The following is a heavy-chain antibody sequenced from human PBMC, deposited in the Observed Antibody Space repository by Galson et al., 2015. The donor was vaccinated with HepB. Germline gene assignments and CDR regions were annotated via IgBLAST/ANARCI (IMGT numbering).Heavy chain of an antibody. D-gene: IGHD3-22*01. Sequence: SLRLSCAASGFTFSSYAMHWVRQAPGKGLEYVSAISSNGGSTYYADSVKGRFTISRDNSKNTLYLQMSSLRAEDTAVYYCVIWNWNYYDSSGYYYVDYWGQGTLVTVSS. CDR3: VIWNWNYYDSSGYYYVDY. V-gene: IGHV3-64D*06. CDR2: ISSNGGST. CDR1: GFTFSSYA. J-gene: IGHJ4*02.